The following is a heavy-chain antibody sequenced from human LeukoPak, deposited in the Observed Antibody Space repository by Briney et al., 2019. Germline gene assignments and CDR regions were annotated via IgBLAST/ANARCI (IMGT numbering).Heavy chain of an antibody. V-gene: IGHV4-31*03. CDR1: GGSISSGGYY. CDR2: IYYSGST. CDR3: ARDSASSGYYDY. J-gene: IGHJ4*02. Sequence: PSETLSLTCTVSGGSISSGGYYWSWIRQHPGKGLEWIGYIYYSGSTYYNPSLKSRVTISVDTSKNQFSLKLSSVTAADTAVYYCARDSASSGYYDYGGQETLVTVSS. D-gene: IGHD3-22*01.